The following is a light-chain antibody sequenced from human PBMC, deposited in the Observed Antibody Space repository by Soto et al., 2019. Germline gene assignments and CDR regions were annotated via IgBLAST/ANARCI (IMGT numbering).Light chain of an antibody. Sequence: DIQMTQSPSSLSASVGDRVTITCRASQSISNYLNWYQQKPGKAPKLLMYAASSLQSGVPSRFGGSGSGTDFTLTISSLQPEDFATYSCQQSYSTPRTFGQGTKVEIK. CDR2: AAS. CDR3: QQSYSTPRT. V-gene: IGKV1-39*01. CDR1: QSISNY. J-gene: IGKJ1*01.